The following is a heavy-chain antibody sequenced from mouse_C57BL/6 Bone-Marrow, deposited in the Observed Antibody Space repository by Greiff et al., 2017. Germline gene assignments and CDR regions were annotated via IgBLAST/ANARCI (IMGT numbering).Heavy chain of an antibody. J-gene: IGHJ4*01. Sequence: QVQLKQPGAELVMPGASVKLSCKASGYTFTSYWMHWVKQRPGQGLEWIGEIDPSDSYTNYNQKFKGKSTLTVDKSSSTAYMQLSSLTSEDSAVYYCARSGHSNYVYYAMDYWGQGTSVTVSS. D-gene: IGHD2-5*01. V-gene: IGHV1-69*01. CDR3: ARSGHSNYVYYAMDY. CDR2: IDPSDSYT. CDR1: GYTFTSYW.